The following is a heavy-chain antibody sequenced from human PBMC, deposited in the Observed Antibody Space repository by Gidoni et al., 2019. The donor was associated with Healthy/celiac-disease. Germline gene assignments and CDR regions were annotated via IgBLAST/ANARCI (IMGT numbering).Heavy chain of an antibody. CDR3: ARGGGYGDYSGWFDP. CDR1: GGSISSGDSY. V-gene: IGHV4-30-4*01. J-gene: IGHJ5*02. Sequence: QVQLQESGPGLVKPSQTLSLTCTVSGGSISSGDSYWSWIRQPPGKGLEWIGYIYYSGSTYYNPSLKSRVTISVDTSKNQFSLKLSSVTAADTAVYYCARGGGYGDYSGWFDPWGQGTLATVSS. CDR2: IYYSGST. D-gene: IGHD4-17*01.